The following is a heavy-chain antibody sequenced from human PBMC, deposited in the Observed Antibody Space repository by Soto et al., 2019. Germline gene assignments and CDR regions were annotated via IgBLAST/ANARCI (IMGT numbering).Heavy chain of an antibody. V-gene: IGHV1-3*01. CDR3: ARGTYYYGSGKENYYYYYGMDV. D-gene: IGHD3-10*01. J-gene: IGHJ6*02. CDR1: GYTFTSYA. CDR2: INAGNGNT. Sequence: ASVKVSCKASGYTFTSYAMHWVRQAPGQRLEWMGWINAGNGNTKYSQKFQGRVTITRDTSASTAYMELSSLRSEDTAVYYCARGTYYYGSGKENYYYYYGMDVWGQGTTVTVSS.